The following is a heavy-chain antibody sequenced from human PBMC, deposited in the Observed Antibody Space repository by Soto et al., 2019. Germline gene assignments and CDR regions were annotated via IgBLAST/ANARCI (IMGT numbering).Heavy chain of an antibody. D-gene: IGHD2-15*01. CDR3: ARHYCRGGSCRSYFDY. V-gene: IGHV4-59*08. CDR2: IYYSGST. J-gene: IGHJ4*02. Sequence: QVQLQESGPGLVKPSETLSLTCTVSGGSISSYYWSWIRQPPGKGLEWIGNIYYSGSTNYNPSLKSRVTISVXPXKXXFPLNLSSVTAADTDVYYCARHYCRGGSCRSYFDYWGQGTLVTVSS. CDR1: GGSISSYY.